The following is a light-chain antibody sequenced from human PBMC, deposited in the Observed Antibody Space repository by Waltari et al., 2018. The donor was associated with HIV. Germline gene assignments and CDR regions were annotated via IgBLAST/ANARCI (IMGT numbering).Light chain of an antibody. Sequence: DIQMTQAPSPGYASIGPRVTVTCRASQGISSWLAWYQQKPGKAPKLLIYAVSSLQSGVPSRFSGSESGTDFTLTISSLQPDDFATYYCQQDNTFPITFGGGTKVEIK. CDR2: AVS. V-gene: IGKV1D-12*01. CDR1: QGISSW. J-gene: IGKJ4*02. CDR3: QQDNTFPIT.